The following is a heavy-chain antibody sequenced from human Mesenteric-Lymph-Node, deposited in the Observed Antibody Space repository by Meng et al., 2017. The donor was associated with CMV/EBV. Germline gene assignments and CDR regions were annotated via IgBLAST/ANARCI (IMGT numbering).Heavy chain of an antibody. CDR3: ARAIYGDWFDP. CDR2: TYSSGNT. D-gene: IGHD4-17*01. J-gene: IGHJ5*02. V-gene: IGHV4-39*07. CDR1: GYSFSSTTYT. Sequence: GSLRLSCAVSGYSFSSTTYTWGWIRQPPGKGLEWIGTTYSSGNTYYNPSLKSRLTISVDTSRNQFSLKLSSVTAADTAVYYCARAIYGDWFDPWGQGTLVTVSS.